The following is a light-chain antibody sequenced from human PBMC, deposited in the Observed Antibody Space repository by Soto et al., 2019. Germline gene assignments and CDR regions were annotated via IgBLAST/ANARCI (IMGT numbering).Light chain of an antibody. J-gene: IGKJ1*01. CDR1: QGISSY. CDR3: QQYYSYPRT. V-gene: IGKV1-8*01. CDR2: AAS. Sequence: AIRLTQSPSSLSAATVDRVTITCRASQGISSYLAWYQQKPGKAHKLLIYAASTLQSGVPSRFSGSGSGTDSTLNISCLQSEEFATYYCQQYYSYPRTFGQGTKVDIK.